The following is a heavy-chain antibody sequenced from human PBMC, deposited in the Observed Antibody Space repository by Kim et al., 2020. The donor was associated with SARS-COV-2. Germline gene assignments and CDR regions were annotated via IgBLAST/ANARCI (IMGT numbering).Heavy chain of an antibody. CDR3: AKDITPGGSWLSPVDY. D-gene: IGHD6-13*01. J-gene: IGHJ4*02. V-gene: IGHV3-23*01. CDR2: ISGSGGST. Sequence: GGSLRLSCAASGFTFSSYAMSWVRQAPGKGLEWVSAISGSGGSTYYADSVKGRFTISRDNSKNTLYLQMNSLRAEDTAVYYCAKDITPGGSWLSPVDYWGQGTLVTVSS. CDR1: GFTFSSYA.